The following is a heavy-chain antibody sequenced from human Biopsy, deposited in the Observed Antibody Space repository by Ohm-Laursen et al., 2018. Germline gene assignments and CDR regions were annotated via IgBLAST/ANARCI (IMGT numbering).Heavy chain of an antibody. V-gene: IGHV3-23*01. CDR3: ARDNWLGY. J-gene: IGHJ4*02. D-gene: IGHD6-19*01. Sequence: GSLRLSCAASGFTFHTYAMNWVRQAPGKGLEWVAHIDVSDYNTYYADSVRGRFTISRDNAKNTLYLQMNSLRAEDTAVYYCARDNWLGYWGQGILVTVSS. CDR1: GFTFHTYA. CDR2: IDVSDYNT.